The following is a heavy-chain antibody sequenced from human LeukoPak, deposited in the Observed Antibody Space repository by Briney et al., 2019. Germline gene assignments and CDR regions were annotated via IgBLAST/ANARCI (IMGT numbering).Heavy chain of an antibody. CDR3: ARDTPVGYYYYGMDV. CDR2: IYYSGST. V-gene: IGHV4-59*01. Sequence: SETLSLTCTVSGGSISSYYWSWIRQPPGKGLEWIGYIYYSGSTNYNPSLKSRVTISIDTSKNQFPLKLSSVTAADTAVYYCARDTPVGYYYYGMDVWGQGTTVTVSS. CDR1: GGSISSYY. J-gene: IGHJ6*02.